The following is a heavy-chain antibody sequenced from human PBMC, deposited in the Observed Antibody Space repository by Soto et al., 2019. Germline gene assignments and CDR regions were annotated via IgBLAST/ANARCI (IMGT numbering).Heavy chain of an antibody. V-gene: IGHV4-31*03. D-gene: IGHD2-15*01. CDR1: GGSISSGGYY. J-gene: IGHJ6*02. CDR3: AGGGYSFYYGMDV. CDR2: IYYSGST. Sequence: QVQLQESGPGLVKPSQTLSLTCTVSGGSISSGGYYWSWIRQHPGKGLEWIGYIYYSGSTYYNPSLKSRVTISMATSKSQFSLKLSSVTAADTAVYYCAGGGYSFYYGMDVWGQGTTVTVSS.